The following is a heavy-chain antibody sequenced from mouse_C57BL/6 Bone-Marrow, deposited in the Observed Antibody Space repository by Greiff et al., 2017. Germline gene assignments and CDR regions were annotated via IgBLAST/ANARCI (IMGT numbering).Heavy chain of an antibody. J-gene: IGHJ4*01. Sequence: VQLQESGPGLVAPSQSLSITCTVSGFSLTSYGVSWVRQPPGKGLEWLGVIWGDGSTNYHSALISRLSISKDNSKSQVFLKLNSLQTDDTATYYCAKWDLLWLRRRRVYYAMDYWGQGTSVTVSS. CDR3: AKWDLLWLRRRRVYYAMDY. CDR1: GFSLTSYG. D-gene: IGHD2-2*01. CDR2: IWGDGST. V-gene: IGHV2-3*01.